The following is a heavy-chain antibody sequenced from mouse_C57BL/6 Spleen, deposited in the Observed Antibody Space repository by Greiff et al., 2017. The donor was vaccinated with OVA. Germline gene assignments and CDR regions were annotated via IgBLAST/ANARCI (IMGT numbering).Heavy chain of an antibody. CDR2: IDPSDSET. D-gene: IGHD1-1*01. J-gene: IGHJ4*01. Sequence: QVQLQQPGAELVRPGSSVKLSCKASGYTFTSYWMHWVKQRPIQGLEWIGNIDPSDSETHYNQKFKDKATLTVDKSSSTAYMQLSSLTSEDSAVYYCARGTTVVAQDYAMDYWGQGTSVTVSS. CDR1: GYTFTSYW. V-gene: IGHV1-52*01. CDR3: ARGTTVVAQDYAMDY.